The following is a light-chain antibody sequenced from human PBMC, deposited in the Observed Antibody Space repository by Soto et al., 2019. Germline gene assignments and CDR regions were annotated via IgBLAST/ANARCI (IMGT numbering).Light chain of an antibody. CDR2: DAS. J-gene: IGKJ5*01. CDR1: QSISDW. V-gene: IGKV1-5*01. CDR3: QQYESLPLT. Sequence: DIQMTQSPSTLSASVGDRVTITCRASQSISDWLAWFQQKPGKAPKVLIYDASDLETGVPSRFSGSGSGTGFTFTISSLQPEDFATYYCQQYESLPLTFGQGTRLEIK.